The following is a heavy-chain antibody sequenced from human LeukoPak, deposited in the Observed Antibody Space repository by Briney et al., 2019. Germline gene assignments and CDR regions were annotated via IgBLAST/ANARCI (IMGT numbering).Heavy chain of an antibody. CDR1: GYSFTSYW. D-gene: IGHD1-26*01. J-gene: IGHJ4*02. Sequence: GESLKISCMGSGYSFTSYWIGWVRPMPGKGLEWMGIIYPGDSDTRYSRSFQGQVTIPADKSISTAYLQWSSLRASDTAIYYCARHLLTPGGSYYFDFWDQGTLVTVSS. V-gene: IGHV5-51*01. CDR3: ARHLLTPGGSYYFDF. CDR2: IYPGDSDT.